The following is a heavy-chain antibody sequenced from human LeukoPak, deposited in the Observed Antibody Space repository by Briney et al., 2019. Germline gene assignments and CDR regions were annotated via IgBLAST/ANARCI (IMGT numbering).Heavy chain of an antibody. CDR1: GFLFRTYW. CDR2: IKTDGSEQ. CDR3: ARGANPDDF. V-gene: IGHV3-7*01. J-gene: IGHJ4*02. Sequence: GGSLRLSCAASGFLFRTYWMTWVRQAPGKWLEWVANIKTDGSEQHYLDSVKGRFHISRDNAKNSLSLQMNSLRAEDTAVYYCARGANPDDFWGQGTLVTVSS.